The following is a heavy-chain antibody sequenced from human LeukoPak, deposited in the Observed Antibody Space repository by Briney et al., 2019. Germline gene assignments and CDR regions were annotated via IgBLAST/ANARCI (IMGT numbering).Heavy chain of an antibody. CDR2: INPNSGGT. CDR3: ARDEGGDGYNYNWFDP. J-gene: IGHJ5*02. Sequence: ASVKVSCKASGYTFTCYYMHWVRQAPGQGLEWMGWINPNSGGTNYAQKFQGRVTMTRDTSISTAYMELSRLRSDDTAVYYCARDEGGDGYNYNWFDPGGQGTLSPSPQ. D-gene: IGHD5-24*01. CDR1: GYTFTCYY. V-gene: IGHV1-2*02.